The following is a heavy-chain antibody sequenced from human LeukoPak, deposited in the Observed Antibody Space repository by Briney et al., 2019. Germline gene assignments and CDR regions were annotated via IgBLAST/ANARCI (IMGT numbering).Heavy chain of an antibody. CDR1: GGSISNSSSY. V-gene: IGHV4-39*01. Sequence: PSETLSLTCTVSGGSISNSSSYWGWIRQPPGKGLEWIGSIYYSGSTYYNPSLKSRVTISVDTSKNQFSLKLSSVTAADTAVYYCGARYDYVWGSYLGGILWGQGTLVTVSS. D-gene: IGHD3-16*02. J-gene: IGHJ4*02. CDR2: IYYSGST. CDR3: GARYDYVWGSYLGGIL.